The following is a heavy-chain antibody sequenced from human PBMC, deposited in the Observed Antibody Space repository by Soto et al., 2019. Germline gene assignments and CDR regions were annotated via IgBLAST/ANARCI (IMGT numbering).Heavy chain of an antibody. J-gene: IGHJ3*02. CDR2: IDWDDDK. D-gene: IGHD6-19*01. CDR1: GFSLSTSGMC. CDR3: ARIYSSGWYGAFDT. Sequence: SGPTLVNPTQTLTLTCSFSGFSLSTSGMCVSWIRQPPGKALEWLARIDWDDDKYYSTSLKTRLTISKDTSKNQVVLTMTNMDPVDTATYYCARIYSSGWYGAFDTWGQGTMVTVSS. V-gene: IGHV2-70*11.